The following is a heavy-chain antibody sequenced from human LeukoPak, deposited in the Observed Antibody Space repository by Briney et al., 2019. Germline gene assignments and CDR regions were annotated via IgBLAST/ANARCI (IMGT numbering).Heavy chain of an antibody. V-gene: IGHV3-23*01. D-gene: IGHD3-10*01. CDR3: ASGITMVRGVTY. CDR1: GFTFSNYA. CDR2: ISDSGGST. Sequence: PGGSLRLSCAASGFTFSNYAMSWVRQAPGKGLEWVSGISDSGGSTYYADSVTGWFTISRDNFKNTLYLRMNSLRAEDTAVYYCASGITMVRGVTYWGQGTLVTVSS. J-gene: IGHJ4*02.